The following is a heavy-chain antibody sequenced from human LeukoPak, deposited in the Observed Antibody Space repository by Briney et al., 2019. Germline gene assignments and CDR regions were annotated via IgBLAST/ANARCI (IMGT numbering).Heavy chain of an antibody. CDR3: AKALSASSYDY. Sequence: PGGPLRLSCAASGFTFSSYTMGWVRQAPVKGLEWVSDINPSGGATYYADSVKGRFTISRDNSKNTLYLQMNSLRAEDTAIYYCAKALSASSYDYWGQGTLVTVSS. D-gene: IGHD2-2*01. CDR1: GFTFSSYT. V-gene: IGHV3-23*01. J-gene: IGHJ4*02. CDR2: INPSGGAT.